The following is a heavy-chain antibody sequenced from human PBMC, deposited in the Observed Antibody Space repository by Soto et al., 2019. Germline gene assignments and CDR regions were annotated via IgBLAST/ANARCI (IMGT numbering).Heavy chain of an antibody. V-gene: IGHV4-59*01. Sequence: PSETLSLTCTVSGGSISSYYWSWIRQPPGKGLEWIGYIYYSGSTNYNPSLKSRVTISVDTSKNLFSLKLSSVTAADTAVYYCARAPDSRRDDFGSGEFDYWGQGTLVTVPQ. CDR2: IYYSGST. D-gene: IGHD3-3*01. J-gene: IGHJ4*02. CDR1: GGSISSYY. CDR3: ARAPDSRRDDFGSGEFDY.